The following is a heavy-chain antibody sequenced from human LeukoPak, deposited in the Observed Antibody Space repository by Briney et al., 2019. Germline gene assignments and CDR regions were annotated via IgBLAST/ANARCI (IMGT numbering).Heavy chain of an antibody. CDR2: IRQDGNEK. D-gene: IGHD3-9*01. V-gene: IGHV3-7*03. CDR1: GFTFRNYW. CDR3: TTQYDILTGTFPYY. J-gene: IGHJ4*02. Sequence: GGSLRLSCAASGFTFRNYWMSWVRQAPGKGLEWVANIRQDGNEKYYGGSVRGPFTISRENAQNSLYLQMNRPRAEDTAVYYQTTQYDILTGTFPYYWGQGTLVTVSS.